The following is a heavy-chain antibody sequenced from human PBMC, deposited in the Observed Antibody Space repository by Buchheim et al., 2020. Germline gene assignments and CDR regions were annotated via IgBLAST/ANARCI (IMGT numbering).Heavy chain of an antibody. D-gene: IGHD3-10*01. V-gene: IGHV3-30*18. J-gene: IGHJ4*02. CDR2: ISYDGSNK. Sequence: QVQLVESGGGVVQPGRSLRLSCAASGFTFSSYGMHWVRQAPGKGLEWVAVISYDGSNKYYADSVKGRFTISRDNSKNTLYLQMNSLRAEDTAVYYCAKDPMVRGVIVFWWDYWGQGTL. CDR1: GFTFSSYG. CDR3: AKDPMVRGVIVFWWDY.